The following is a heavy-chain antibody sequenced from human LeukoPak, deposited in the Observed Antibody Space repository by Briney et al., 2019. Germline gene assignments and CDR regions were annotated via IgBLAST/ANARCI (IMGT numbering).Heavy chain of an antibody. Sequence: PGGSLRLSCAASGFTFSSYWMHWVRQAPGKGLVWVSRINSDGSSTSYADSVKGRFTISRDNAKNTLYLQMNSLRAEDTAVYYCARVGKYCSSTSCYTWFDPWGQGTLVTVSS. J-gene: IGHJ5*02. D-gene: IGHD2-2*02. CDR2: INSDGSST. CDR3: ARVGKYCSSTSCYTWFDP. CDR1: GFTFSSYW. V-gene: IGHV3-74*01.